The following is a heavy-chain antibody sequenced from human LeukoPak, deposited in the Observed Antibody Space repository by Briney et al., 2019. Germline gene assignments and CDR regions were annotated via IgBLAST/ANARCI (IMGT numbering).Heavy chain of an antibody. J-gene: IGHJ3*02. CDR1: GFTFSSYA. V-gene: IGHV3-30*04. D-gene: IGHD5-12*01. CDR2: ISYDGSNK. CDR3: ARGPGYAVGDAFDI. Sequence: GRSLRLSCAASGFTFSSYAMHWVRQAPGKGLEWVAVISYDGSNKYYADSVKGRFTISRDNSKNTLYLQMNSLRAEDTAVYYCARGPGYAVGDAFDIWGQGTMVTVSS.